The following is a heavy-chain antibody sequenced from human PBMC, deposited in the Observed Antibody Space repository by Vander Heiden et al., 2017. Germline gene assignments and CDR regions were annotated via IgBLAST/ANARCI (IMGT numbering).Heavy chain of an antibody. CDR3: AREGDCSGGSCYFDY. D-gene: IGHD2-15*01. V-gene: IGHV4-34*01. CDR2: INHSGST. CDR1: GGSFSGYY. Sequence: QVQLQQWGAGLLKPSETLSLTCAVYGGSFSGYYWSWIRQPPGKGREGIGEINHSGSTNYNPSLKSRVTISVDTSKNQFSLKLSSVTAADTAVYYCAREGDCSGGSCYFDYWGQGTLVTVSS. J-gene: IGHJ4*02.